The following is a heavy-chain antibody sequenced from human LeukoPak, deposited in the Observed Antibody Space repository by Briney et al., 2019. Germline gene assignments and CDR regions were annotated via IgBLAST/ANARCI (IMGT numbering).Heavy chain of an antibody. CDR1: GFTVSSNY. J-gene: IGHJ4*02. CDR2: IRSKAYGGTT. CDR3: TREDTAMVTGY. V-gene: IGHV3-49*04. D-gene: IGHD5-18*01. Sequence: GGSLRLSCAASGFTVSSNYMSWVRQAPGKGLEWVGFIRSKAYGGTTEYAASVKGRFTISRDDSKSIAYLQMNSLKTEDTAVYYCTREDTAMVTGYWGQGTLVTVSS.